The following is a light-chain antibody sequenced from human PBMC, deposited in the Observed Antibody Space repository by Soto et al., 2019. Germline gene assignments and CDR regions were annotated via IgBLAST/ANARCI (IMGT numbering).Light chain of an antibody. Sequence: DIVMTQSPDSLGVSLGERATISCKSSQSVLYSSNNKNYLAWYQQKPGQPPKLLIYWASTRESGVPDRFSGSGSGTDFTLTISSLQAEDVAVYHCQQHYSSPYTFGQGTKLEIK. CDR2: WAS. V-gene: IGKV4-1*01. CDR3: QQHYSSPYT. J-gene: IGKJ2*01. CDR1: QSVLYSSNNKNY.